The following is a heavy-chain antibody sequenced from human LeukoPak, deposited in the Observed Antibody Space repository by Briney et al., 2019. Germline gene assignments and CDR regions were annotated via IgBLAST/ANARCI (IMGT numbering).Heavy chain of an antibody. CDR2: FNHSGST. Sequence: SETLSLTCAVYGGSFSGYYWSWIRQPPGKGLEWIGEFNHSGSTNYNPSLKSRVTISVDTSKNQFSLKLSSVTAADTAVYYCARSRIAARLRRYFDYWGQGTLVTVSS. J-gene: IGHJ4*02. CDR3: ARSRIAARLRRYFDY. V-gene: IGHV4-34*01. CDR1: GGSFSGYY. D-gene: IGHD6-6*01.